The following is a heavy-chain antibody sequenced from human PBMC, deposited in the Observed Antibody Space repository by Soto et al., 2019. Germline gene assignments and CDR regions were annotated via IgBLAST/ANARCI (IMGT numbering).Heavy chain of an antibody. CDR3: ARDFRRDGNNFGPPFHS. Sequence: GASVKVSCKASGYSFTTYGISWVRQAPGQGLECMGWISAYNGNTNYAQKFQGRVTMTTDTSTSTAYMELRSLRSDDTALYYCARDFRRDGNNFGPPFHSCGQGTLVTVSS. CDR2: ISAYNGNT. D-gene: IGHD3-3*01. J-gene: IGHJ4*02. CDR1: GYSFTTYG. V-gene: IGHV1-18*01.